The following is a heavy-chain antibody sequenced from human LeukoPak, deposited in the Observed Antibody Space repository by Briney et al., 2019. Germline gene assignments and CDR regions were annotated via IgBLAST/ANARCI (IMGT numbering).Heavy chain of an antibody. CDR1: GGSISSSPYY. D-gene: IGHD4-11*01. CDR2: IYYSGSI. V-gene: IGHV4-39*01. CDR3: ARQSNMHGTYYFDY. Sequence: SETLSLTCTVSGGSISSSPYYWGWIRQPPGKGLEWIGSIYYSGSINYNPSLKTRLTVSVDTSKNLLSLKVTSVTPADTAVYYCARQSNMHGTYYFDYWGQGTLVTVSS. J-gene: IGHJ4*02.